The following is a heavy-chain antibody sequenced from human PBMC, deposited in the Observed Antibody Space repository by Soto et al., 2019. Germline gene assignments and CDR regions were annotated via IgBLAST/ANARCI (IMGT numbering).Heavy chain of an antibody. CDR3: ARPDDYDFWSGYRPFDY. CDR2: ISSSGSNI. J-gene: IGHJ4*02. Sequence: GGSLRLSCAASGFTFSDYYMSWIRQAPGKGLEGISYISSSGSNIYYADSVKGRFTISRDNTKDSLYIQMNSLRGEDTAVYYCARPDDYDFWSGYRPFDYWGQGTLVTVSS. D-gene: IGHD3-3*01. CDR1: GFTFSDYY. V-gene: IGHV3-11*01.